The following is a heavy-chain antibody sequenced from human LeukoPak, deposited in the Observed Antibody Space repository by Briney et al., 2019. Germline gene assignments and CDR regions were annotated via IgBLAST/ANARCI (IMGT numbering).Heavy chain of an antibody. CDR1: DASVSSSH. CDR3: SEGYFEPFDH. J-gene: IGHJ4*02. CDR2: LSYTGKT. V-gene: IGHV4-59*02. Sequence: SETLSLTCAVSDASVSSSHWNWIRQFPGRGLEWIGCLSYTGKTDYNPSLISRVTISLDTSKNQVSLKLTSVTAADTAVYYCSEGYFEPFDHWGQGTQVTVSS. D-gene: IGHD2/OR15-2a*01.